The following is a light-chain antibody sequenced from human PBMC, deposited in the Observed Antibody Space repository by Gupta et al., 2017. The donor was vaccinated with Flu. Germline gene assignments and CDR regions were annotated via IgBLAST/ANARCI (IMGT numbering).Light chain of an antibody. J-gene: IGKJ3*01. CDR3: QQYGSSPLT. Sequence: EIVLTQSPGTLSLSPGERATLSCRASQSVSSSYLAWYQQKPGQAPRLLIDGASSRATGIPDRFSGSGSGTDFTLTISRLEPEDCAVYYCQQYGSSPLTFGPGTKVDIK. CDR1: QSVSSSY. V-gene: IGKV3-20*01. CDR2: GAS.